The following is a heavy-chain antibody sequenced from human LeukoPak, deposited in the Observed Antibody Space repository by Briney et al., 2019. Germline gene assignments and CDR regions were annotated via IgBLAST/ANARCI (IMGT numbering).Heavy chain of an antibody. D-gene: IGHD2-15*01. CDR1: GGSFSGYY. CDR3: ARSIVPDFDAFDT. CDR2: INHSGST. V-gene: IGHV4-34*01. J-gene: IGHJ3*02. Sequence: SETLSLTCAVYGGSFSGYYWSWIRQPPGKGLEWIGEINHSGSTNYNPSLKSRVTISVDTSKNQFSLKLSSVTAADTAVYYCARSIVPDFDAFDTWGQGTMVTVSS.